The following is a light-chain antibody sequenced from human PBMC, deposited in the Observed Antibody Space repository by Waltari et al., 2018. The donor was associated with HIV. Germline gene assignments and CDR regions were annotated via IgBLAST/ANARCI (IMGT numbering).Light chain of an antibody. CDR1: SGHINYV. J-gene: IGLJ2*01. Sequence: QVVLTQPPSASASLGASVKLTCTRSSGHINYVIAWHQQQPKQGPRFLMKLNSEGRHSKGDGIPVRFSACSSGAGRFLTISSLQSEDEGDYFWQTCGTGIQVFGGGTRLTVL. V-gene: IGLV4-69*01. CDR3: QTCGTGIQV. CDR2: LNSEGRH.